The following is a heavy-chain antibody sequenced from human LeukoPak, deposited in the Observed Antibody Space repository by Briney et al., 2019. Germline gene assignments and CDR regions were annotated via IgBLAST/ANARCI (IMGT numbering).Heavy chain of an antibody. CDR1: GGSISSSSYY. CDR2: IYYSGST. D-gene: IGHD3-10*01. J-gene: IGHJ5*02. Sequence: SETLSLTCTVSGGSISSSSYYWGWIRQPPGKGLEWIGSIYYSGSTYYNPSLKSRVTISVDTSKNQFSLKLSSVTAADTAVYYCAGHPGHEWFGFDGWFDPWGQGTLVTVSS. V-gene: IGHV4-39*01. CDR3: AGHPGHEWFGFDGWFDP.